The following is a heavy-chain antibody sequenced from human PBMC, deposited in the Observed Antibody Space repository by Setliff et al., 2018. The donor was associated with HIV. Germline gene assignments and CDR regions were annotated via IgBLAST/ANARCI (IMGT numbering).Heavy chain of an antibody. V-gene: IGHV4-39*02. CDR1: GDSIRNSRDY. CDR2: IYYSGTT. D-gene: IGHD4-4*01. Sequence: KPSETLSLTCSVSGDSIRNSRDYWGWIRQPPGKGLEWIGNIYYSGTTYCSPSLNSRVTISVDRSRNHFSLRLSAVTAADTAVYYCARELDNSDNSDPFDVWGQGTMVTVSS. CDR3: ARELDNSDNSDPFDV. J-gene: IGHJ3*01.